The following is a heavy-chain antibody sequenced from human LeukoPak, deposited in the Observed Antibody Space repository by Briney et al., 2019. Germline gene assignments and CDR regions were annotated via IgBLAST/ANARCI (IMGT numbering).Heavy chain of an antibody. D-gene: IGHD2-2*01. CDR3: ARVKAGVVVVPAAAADAFDI. CDR1: GYTFTGYY. CDR2: INPNSGGT. V-gene: IGHV1-2*02. Sequence: ASVKVSCKASGYTFTGYYMHWVRQAPGQGLEWMGWINPNSGGTNYAQKFQGRVTMTRDTSISPAYMELSRLRSDDTAVYYCARVKAGVVVVPAAAADAFDIWGQGTMVTVSS. J-gene: IGHJ3*02.